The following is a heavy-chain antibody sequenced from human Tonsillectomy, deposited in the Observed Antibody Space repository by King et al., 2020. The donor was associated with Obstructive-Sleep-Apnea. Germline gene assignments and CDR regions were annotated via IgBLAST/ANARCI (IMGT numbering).Heavy chain of an antibody. CDR1: GYSISNGYY. CDR3: ARVGTMVRGVSSYFHY. V-gene: IGHV4-38-2*02. Sequence: VQLQESGPGLVKPSETLSLTCTVSGYSISNGYYWGWIRQPPGKGLEWIGSIYYSGTTYNNTSLKSRVTISVDTSKNQFSRKLSSVTAADTAVYWCARVGTMVRGVSSYFHYWGQGTLVTVSS. J-gene: IGHJ4*02. D-gene: IGHD3-10*01. CDR2: IYYSGTT.